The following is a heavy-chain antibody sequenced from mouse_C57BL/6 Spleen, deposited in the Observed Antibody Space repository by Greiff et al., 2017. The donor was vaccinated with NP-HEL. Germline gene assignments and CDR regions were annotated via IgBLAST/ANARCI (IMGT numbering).Heavy chain of an antibody. V-gene: IGHV5-6*01. CDR1: GFTFSSYG. D-gene: IGHD2-12*01. CDR2: ISSCGSYT. Sequence: EVKLVESGGDLVKPGGSLKLSCAASGFTFSSYGMSWVRQTPDKRLEWVATISSCGSYTYYPDSVKGRFTISRDNAKNTLYLQMSSLKSEDTAMYYCARQGAYYSPTDDWGQGTTLTVSS. CDR3: ARQGAYYSPTDD. J-gene: IGHJ2*01.